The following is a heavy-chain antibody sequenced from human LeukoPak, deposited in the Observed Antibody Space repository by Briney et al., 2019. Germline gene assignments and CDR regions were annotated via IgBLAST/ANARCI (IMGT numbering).Heavy chain of an antibody. CDR1: GYSFTDYY. CDR3: ASSRLYYDSSGCPDY. D-gene: IGHD3-22*01. V-gene: IGHV1-2*02. CDR2: INPNSGGT. Sequence: GASVKVSCKASGYSFTDYYIHWVRQAPGQGLEWMGWINPNSGGTNYAQKFQGRVTMTRDTSISTAYMELSRLRSDDTAVYYCASSRLYYDSSGCPDYWGQGTLVTVSS. J-gene: IGHJ4*02.